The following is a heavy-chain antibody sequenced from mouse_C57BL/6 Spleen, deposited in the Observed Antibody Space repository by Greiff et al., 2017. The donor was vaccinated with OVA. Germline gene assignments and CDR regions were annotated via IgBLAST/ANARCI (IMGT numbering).Heavy chain of an antibody. Sequence: VHVKQSGPELVKPGASVKIPCKASGYTFTDYNMDWVKQSHGKSLEWIGDINPNNGGTIYNQKFKGKATLTVDKSSSTAYMELRSLTSEDTAVYYCARGGKKRSYGSSFDDWGQGTTLTVSS. J-gene: IGHJ2*01. D-gene: IGHD1-1*01. V-gene: IGHV1-18*01. CDR3: ARGGKKRSYGSSFDD. CDR2: INPNNGGT. CDR1: GYTFTDYN.